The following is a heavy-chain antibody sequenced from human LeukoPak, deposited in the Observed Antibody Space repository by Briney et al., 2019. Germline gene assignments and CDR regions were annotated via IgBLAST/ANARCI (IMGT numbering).Heavy chain of an antibody. CDR1: GGSFSGYY. V-gene: IGHV4-34*01. D-gene: IGHD2-15*01. CDR2: INHSGSA. J-gene: IGHJ5*02. CDR3: ARYHYCSGGSCYSRWFDP. Sequence: ETLSLTCAVYGGSFSGYYWSWIRQPPGKGLEWIGEINHSGSANYNPSLKSRVTISVDTSKNQFSLKLSSVTAADTAVYYCARYHYCSGGSCYSRWFDPRGQGTLVTVSS.